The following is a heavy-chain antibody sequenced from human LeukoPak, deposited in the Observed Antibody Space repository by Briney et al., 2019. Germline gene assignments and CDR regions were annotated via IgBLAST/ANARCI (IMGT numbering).Heavy chain of an antibody. D-gene: IGHD3-9*01. CDR2: INCDGGST. V-gene: IGHV1-46*01. CDR3: GRHLSGYPPGGIDY. CDR1: GYTFTSGY. Sequence: ASVKVSCQASGYTFTSGYIHWVRQAPGQGLEWMGMINCDGGSTDYPQKFQGRATMTTDTSTSTVYMELSSLTSEDMAVFYCGRHLSGYPPGGIDYWGQGTLVIVSS. J-gene: IGHJ4*02.